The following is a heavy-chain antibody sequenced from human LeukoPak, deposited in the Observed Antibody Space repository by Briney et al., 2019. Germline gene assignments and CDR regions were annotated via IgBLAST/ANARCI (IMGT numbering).Heavy chain of an antibody. Sequence: ASVKVSCKASGYTFTGYYMHWVRQAPGQGLEWMGRINPNSGGTNYAHKFQGRVTMTRDTSISTAYTVLRRLRSDDTAVYYCAREGCRGGSCCSHPLSPFDYWGQGTLVTVSS. V-gene: IGHV1-2*06. CDR1: GYTFTGYY. J-gene: IGHJ4*02. CDR3: AREGCRGGSCCSHPLSPFDY. D-gene: IGHD2-15*01. CDR2: INPNSGGT.